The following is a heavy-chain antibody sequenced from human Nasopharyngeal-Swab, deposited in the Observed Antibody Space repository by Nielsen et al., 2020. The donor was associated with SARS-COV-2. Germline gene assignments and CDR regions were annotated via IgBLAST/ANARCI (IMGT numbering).Heavy chain of an antibody. CDR2: ISGSSTYI. V-gene: IGHV3-21*01. J-gene: IGHJ1*01. CDR1: GFPFSTYT. Sequence: GGSLRLSCAASGFPFSTYTMNWVRQAPGKGLEWVSSISGSSTYIWYADSVKGRFTISRDNAKNSLFLQMNNLRADDTAIYYCARTAAFCGGNCYSEYLQHWGQGTLVTVSS. CDR3: ARTAAFCGGNCYSEYLQH. D-gene: IGHD2-21*02.